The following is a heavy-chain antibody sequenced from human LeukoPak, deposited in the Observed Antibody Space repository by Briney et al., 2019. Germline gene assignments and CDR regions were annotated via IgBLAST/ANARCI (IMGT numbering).Heavy chain of an antibody. CDR2: IYPGDSDT. J-gene: IGHJ6*02. CDR1: GYSFTSYW. CDR3: AKGKARDGMDV. Sequence: GESLKISFKGSGYSFTSYWIGWVRQMPGKGLEWMGIIYPGDSDTRYSPSFQGQVTISADKSIRPAYLKWSSMNASDTAMYYCAKGKARDGMDVWGQGTTVTVSS. V-gene: IGHV5-51*01.